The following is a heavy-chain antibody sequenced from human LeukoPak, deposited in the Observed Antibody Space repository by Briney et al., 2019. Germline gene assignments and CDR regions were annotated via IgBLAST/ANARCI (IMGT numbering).Heavy chain of an antibody. J-gene: IGHJ6*02. CDR1: GYTFTSYD. CDR2: MNPNSGNT. D-gene: IGHD6-19*01. CDR3: ARGPLRIAVAGTRVKTKNYYYGMDV. Sequence: ASVKVSCKASGYTFTSYDINWVRQATGQGLEWMGWMNPNSGNTGYAQKFQGRVTMTRNTSISTAYMELSSLRSEDTAVYYCARGPLRIAVAGTRVKTKNYYYGMDVWGQGTTVPVSS. V-gene: IGHV1-8*01.